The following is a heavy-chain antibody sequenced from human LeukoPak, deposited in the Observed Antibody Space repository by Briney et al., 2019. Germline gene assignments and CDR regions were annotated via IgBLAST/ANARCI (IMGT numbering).Heavy chain of an antibody. Sequence: ASVKVSCKASGYTFTSYGISWVRQAPGQGLEWMGWISAYNGNTNYAQKLQGRVTITTDTSTSTAYMELRSLRSDDTAVYYCAIDYGDYGYFDYWGQGTLVTVSS. V-gene: IGHV1-18*01. J-gene: IGHJ4*02. CDR2: ISAYNGNT. D-gene: IGHD4-17*01. CDR1: GYTFTSYG. CDR3: AIDYGDYGYFDY.